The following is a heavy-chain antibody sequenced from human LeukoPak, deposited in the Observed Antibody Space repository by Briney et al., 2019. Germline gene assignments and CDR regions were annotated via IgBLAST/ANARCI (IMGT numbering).Heavy chain of an antibody. J-gene: IGHJ3*02. CDR2: INPNSGGT. Sequence: ASVKVSCKASGYTFTGYYMHWVRQAPGQGLGWMGWINPNSGGTNYAQKFQGRVTMTRDTSISTAYMELSRLRSDDTAVYYCASLGYYYGSGSYLAAFDIWGRGAMVTVSS. CDR3: ASLGYYYGSGSYLAAFDI. CDR1: GYTFTGYY. D-gene: IGHD3-10*01. V-gene: IGHV1-2*02.